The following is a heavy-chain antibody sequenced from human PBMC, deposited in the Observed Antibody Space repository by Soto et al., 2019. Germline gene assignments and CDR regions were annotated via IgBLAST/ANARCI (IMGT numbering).Heavy chain of an antibody. Sequence: ASVKVSCKASGYTFTSYHSNWVRQATGQGLEWMGWMNPNSGNTGYAQKFQGRVTMTRNTSISTAYMELSSLRSEDTAVYFCARGGVAGTGVAFDIWGQGTMVTVSS. CDR1: GYTFTSYH. V-gene: IGHV1-8*01. J-gene: IGHJ3*02. CDR3: ARGGVAGTGVAFDI. CDR2: MNPNSGNT. D-gene: IGHD6-19*01.